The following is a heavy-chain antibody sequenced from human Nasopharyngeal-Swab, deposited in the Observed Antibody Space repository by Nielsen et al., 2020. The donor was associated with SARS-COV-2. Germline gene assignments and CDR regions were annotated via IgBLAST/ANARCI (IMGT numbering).Heavy chain of an antibody. J-gene: IGHJ4*02. D-gene: IGHD2/OR15-2a*01. V-gene: IGHV1-69*13. CDR1: AGTFSSYA. CDR3: ARVRSTGTNFLGFDY. Sequence: SVKVSSKASAGTFSSYAISWVRQAPGQGLEWMGGIIPIFGTANYAQKFQGRVTITADESTSTAYMELSSLRSEDTAVYYCARVRSTGTNFLGFDYWGQGTLVTVSS. CDR2: IIPIFGTA.